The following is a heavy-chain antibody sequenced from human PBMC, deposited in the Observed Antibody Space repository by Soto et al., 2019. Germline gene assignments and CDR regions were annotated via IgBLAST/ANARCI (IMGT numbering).Heavy chain of an antibody. D-gene: IGHD3-22*01. CDR1: GYTFTSYG. J-gene: IGHJ4*02. V-gene: IGHV1-69*13. CDR2: IIPIFGTA. Sequence: ASVKVSCKASGYTFTSYGFSWVRQAPGQGLEWMGGIIPIFGTANYAQKFQGRVTITADESTSTAYMELSSLRSEDTAVYYCARGGERGQYYYDSSGPTPHFDYWGQGTLVTVSS. CDR3: ARGGERGQYYYDSSGPTPHFDY.